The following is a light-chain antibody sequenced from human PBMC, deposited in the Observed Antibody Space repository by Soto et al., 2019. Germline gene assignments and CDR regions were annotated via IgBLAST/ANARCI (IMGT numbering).Light chain of an antibody. J-gene: IGLJ1*01. Sequence: QSVLTQPASVSGSPGQSISISCIGTSSDVGAFNYVSWYQHHPGKAPQLIIYDVASRPSGVSNRFSASKSGNTASLTISGLQAEEEADYYCSSYTTRNTEVFGTGTKVTVL. CDR3: SSYTTRNTEV. CDR1: SSDVGAFNY. V-gene: IGLV2-14*03. CDR2: DVA.